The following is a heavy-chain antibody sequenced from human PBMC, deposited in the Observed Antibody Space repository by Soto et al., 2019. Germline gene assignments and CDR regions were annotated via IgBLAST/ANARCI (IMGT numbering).Heavy chain of an antibody. V-gene: IGHV4-59*08. J-gene: IGHJ6*03. CDR3: AGGHPGYDFWSGFPNYYYYYMDV. CDR2: IYYSGST. D-gene: IGHD3-3*01. Sequence: SETLSLTCTVSGGSISSYYWSWIRQPPGKGLEWIGYIYYSGSTNYNPSLKSRVTISVDTSKNQFSLKLSSVTAADTAVYYCAGGHPGYDFWSGFPNYYYYYMDVWGKGTTVTVSS. CDR1: GGSISSYY.